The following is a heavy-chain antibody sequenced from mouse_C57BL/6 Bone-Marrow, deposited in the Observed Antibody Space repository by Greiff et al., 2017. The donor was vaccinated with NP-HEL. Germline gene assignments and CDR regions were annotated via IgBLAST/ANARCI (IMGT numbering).Heavy chain of an antibody. CDR3: ARLTTVVVTRYFDV. D-gene: IGHD1-1*01. CDR2: IYPRSGNT. J-gene: IGHJ1*03. CDR1: GYTFTSYG. Sequence: VQLQQSGAELARPGASVKLSCKASGYTFTSYGISWVKQRTGQGLEWIGEIYPRSGNTYYNEKFKGKATLTADKSSSTAYMELRSLTSEDSAVYLCARLTTVVVTRYFDVWGTGTTVTVSS. V-gene: IGHV1-81*01.